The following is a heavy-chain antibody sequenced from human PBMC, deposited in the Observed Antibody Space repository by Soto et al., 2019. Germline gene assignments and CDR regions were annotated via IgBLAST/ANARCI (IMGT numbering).Heavy chain of an antibody. Sequence: QVQLVQSGAEVKKPGSSVKVSCKASGGTFSSYTISWVRQAPGQGLEWMGRIIPILGIANYAQKFQGRVTITADKSTSTDYMELSSLRSEDTAVYYCATAKEGDGDPQGAFDIWGQGTMVTVSS. CDR2: IIPILGIA. V-gene: IGHV1-69*02. CDR3: ATAKEGDGDPQGAFDI. CDR1: GGTFSSYT. D-gene: IGHD4-17*01. J-gene: IGHJ3*02.